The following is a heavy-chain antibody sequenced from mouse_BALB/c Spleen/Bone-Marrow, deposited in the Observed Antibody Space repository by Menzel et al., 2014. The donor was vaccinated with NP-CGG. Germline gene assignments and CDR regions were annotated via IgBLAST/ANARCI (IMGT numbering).Heavy chain of an antibody. CDR3: ARDRGLTYFDY. D-gene: IGHD2-4*01. CDR2: IRNKANGYTT. Sequence: EVKVVESGGGLVQPGGSLRLSCTTSGFTFTDYYMSWVRQPPGKALEWLGFIRNKANGYTTEYSASVKGRFTISRDNSQSILYLQMNTLRAGDSATYYCARDRGLTYFDYWGQGTTLTVSS. CDR1: GFTFTDYY. V-gene: IGHV7-3*02. J-gene: IGHJ2*01.